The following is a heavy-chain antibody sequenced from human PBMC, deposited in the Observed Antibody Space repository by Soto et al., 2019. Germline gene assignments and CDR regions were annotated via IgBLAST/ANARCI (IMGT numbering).Heavy chain of an antibody. V-gene: IGHV1-69*06. D-gene: IGHD2-2*02. Sequence: GASVKVSCKASGGTFSSYAISWVRQAPGQGLEWMGGIIPIFGTANYAQKFQGRVTITADKSTSTAYMELSSLRSEDTAVYYCARDRYQLLYGDYYYYGMDVWGRGTTVTVSS. J-gene: IGHJ6*02. CDR1: GGTFSSYA. CDR2: IIPIFGTA. CDR3: ARDRYQLLYGDYYYYGMDV.